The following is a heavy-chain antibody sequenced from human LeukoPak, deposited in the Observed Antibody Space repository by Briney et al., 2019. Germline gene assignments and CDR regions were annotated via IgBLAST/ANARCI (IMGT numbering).Heavy chain of an antibody. D-gene: IGHD6-19*01. CDR2: ISGSGGST. J-gene: IGHJ4*02. CDR3: AKDSSGWSQSPSY. CDR1: GFTFSSYA. Sequence: GGSLRLSCAASGFTFSSYAMSWVRQTPEKGLEWVSGISGSGGSTYNADSVKGRFTISRDNSKNRLYLQMNSLRAEDTAVYYCAKDSSGWSQSPSYWGQGTLVTVSS. V-gene: IGHV3-23*01.